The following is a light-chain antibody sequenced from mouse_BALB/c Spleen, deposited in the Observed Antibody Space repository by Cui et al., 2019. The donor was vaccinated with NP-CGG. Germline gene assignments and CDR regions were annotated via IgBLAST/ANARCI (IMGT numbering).Light chain of an antibody. CDR2: GTN. J-gene: IGLJ1*01. Sequence: QAVVTQESALTTSPGETVTLTCRSSTGTVTTSNYANWVQEKPDHLFTGLIGGTNNRAPGVPARFSGSLIGDKAALTIIGALTEDEAIYFCALWYSNHWVFGGGTKLTVL. V-gene: IGLV1*01. CDR3: ALWYSNHWV. CDR1: TGTVTTSNY.